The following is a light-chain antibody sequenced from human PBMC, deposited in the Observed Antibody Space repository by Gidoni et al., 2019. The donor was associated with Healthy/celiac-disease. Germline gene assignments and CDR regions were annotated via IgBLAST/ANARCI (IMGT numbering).Light chain of an antibody. CDR3: QQYNNWPYT. CDR2: GAS. V-gene: IGKV3-15*01. J-gene: IGKJ2*01. Sequence: SQSVSSNLAWYQQKPGQAPRLLIYGASTRATGIPARFSGGGSGTEFTLTISSLQSEDFAVYYCQQYNNWPYTFGQGTKLEIK. CDR1: QSVSSN.